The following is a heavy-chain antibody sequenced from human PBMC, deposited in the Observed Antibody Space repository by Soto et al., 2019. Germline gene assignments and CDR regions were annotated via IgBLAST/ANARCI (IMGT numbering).Heavy chain of an antibody. V-gene: IGHV3-48*03. CDR1: GFTFSSYE. CDR3: ARLLELRGAFDI. J-gene: IGHJ3*02. Sequence: GGSLRLSCAASGFTFSSYEMNWVRQAPGKGLEWVSYISSSGSTIYYADSVKGRFTISRDNAKNSLYLQMNSLRAEDTAAYYCARLLELRGAFDIWGQGTMVTVSS. D-gene: IGHD1-7*01. CDR2: ISSSGSTI.